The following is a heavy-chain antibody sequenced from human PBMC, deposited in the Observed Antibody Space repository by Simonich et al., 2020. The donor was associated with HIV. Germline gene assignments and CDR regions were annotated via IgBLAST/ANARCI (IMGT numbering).Heavy chain of an antibody. CDR2: INHSGST. J-gene: IGHJ1*01. Sequence: QVQLQQWGAGLLKPSETLSLTCAVYGGSYRGYYWSWIRQPTGKGLEWIGEINHSGSTNYNPSLKSRVTISVDTSKNQFSLKLSSVTAADTAVYYCARLTAGGLGEYFQHWGQGTLVTVSS. CDR1: GGSYRGYY. D-gene: IGHD6-13*01. CDR3: ARLTAGGLGEYFQH. V-gene: IGHV4-34*01.